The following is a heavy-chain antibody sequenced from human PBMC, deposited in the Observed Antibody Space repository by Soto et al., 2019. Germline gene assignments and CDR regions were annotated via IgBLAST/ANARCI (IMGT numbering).Heavy chain of an antibody. J-gene: IGHJ4*02. CDR1: GFSLSNARMG. Sequence: QVTLKESGPVLVKPTETLTLTCTISGFSLSNARMGVSWIRQPPGKALEWLAHIFSNDEKSYSTSLKSRLTISKDTSKSQVVLTMTNMDPVDTATYYCARIQWYSSSWYYFDYWGQGTLVTVSS. CDR2: IFSNDEK. D-gene: IGHD6-13*01. CDR3: ARIQWYSSSWYYFDY. V-gene: IGHV2-26*03.